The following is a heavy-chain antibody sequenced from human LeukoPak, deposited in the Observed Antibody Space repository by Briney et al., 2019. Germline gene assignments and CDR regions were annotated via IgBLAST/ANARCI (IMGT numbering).Heavy chain of an antibody. D-gene: IGHD2-15*01. CDR1: GFSFSSYG. CDR3: ITPDKPLGFCSGGSCSLGCS. J-gene: IGHJ6*04. V-gene: IGHV3-23*01. CDR2: FSASDGSR. Sequence: GGSLRLSCEASGFSFSSYGMSWVRQAPGEGLEWVSGFSASDGSRYYADSVKGRFTISRDNSKNTLYLQMNSLKTEDTAVYYCITPDKPLGFCSGGSCSLGCSWGKGTTVTISA.